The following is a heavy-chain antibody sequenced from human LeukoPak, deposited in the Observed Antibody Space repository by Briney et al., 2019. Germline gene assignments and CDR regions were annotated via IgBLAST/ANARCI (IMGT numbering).Heavy chain of an antibody. J-gene: IGHJ5*02. CDR1: EGTFSSYA. Sequence: SVKVSCKASEGTFSSYAISWVRQAPGQGLEWMGGIIPIFGTANYAQKFQGRVTITTDESTSTAYMELSSRRSEDTAVYYCARDRNIVGATTFWFDPWGQGTLVTVSS. CDR2: IIPIFGTA. CDR3: ARDRNIVGATTFWFDP. V-gene: IGHV1-69*05. D-gene: IGHD1-26*01.